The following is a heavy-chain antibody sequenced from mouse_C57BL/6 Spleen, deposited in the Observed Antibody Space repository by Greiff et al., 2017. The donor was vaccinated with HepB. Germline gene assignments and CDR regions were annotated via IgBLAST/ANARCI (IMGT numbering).Heavy chain of an antibody. CDR2: IYPSDSET. V-gene: IGHV1-61*01. CDR3: ARTTTVVATGDY. D-gene: IGHD1-1*01. J-gene: IGHJ2*01. CDR1: GYTFTSYW. Sequence: QVQLQQPGAELVRPGSSVKLSCKASGYTFTSYWMDWVEQRPGQGLEWIGNIYPSDSETHYNQKFKDKATLTVDKSSSTAYMQLSSLTSEDSAVYYCARTTTVVATGDYWGQGTTLTVSS.